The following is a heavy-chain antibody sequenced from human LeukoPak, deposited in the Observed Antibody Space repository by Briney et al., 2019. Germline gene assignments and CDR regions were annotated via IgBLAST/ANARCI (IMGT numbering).Heavy chain of an antibody. CDR1: GGSISSSY. CDR2: IYYSGTT. D-gene: IGHD6-13*01. CDR3: ARGVYIAAAQYGY. Sequence: SETLSLTCTVSGGSISSSYWSWIRQPPGKGLEWIGYIYYSGTTNYNPSLKSRVTISVDTSKNQFSPKLSSVTAADTAVYYCARGVYIAAAQYGYWGQGTLVTVSS. J-gene: IGHJ4*02. V-gene: IGHV4-59*01.